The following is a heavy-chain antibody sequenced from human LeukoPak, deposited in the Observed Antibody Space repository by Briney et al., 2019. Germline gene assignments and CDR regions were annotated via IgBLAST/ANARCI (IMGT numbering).Heavy chain of an antibody. D-gene: IGHD3-22*01. Sequence: ASVKVSCTTSGYTFTGYYMLWVRQAPGQGLEWMGRIVPNSGDTNYAQKFQGRVTLTRDTPISTAYMELSRLRSDDTAIYYCARGGVVTSVGHTFYYGMDVWGQGTTVTVSS. CDR1: GYTFTGYY. CDR2: IVPNSGDT. J-gene: IGHJ6*02. CDR3: ARGGVVTSVGHTFYYGMDV. V-gene: IGHV1-2*06.